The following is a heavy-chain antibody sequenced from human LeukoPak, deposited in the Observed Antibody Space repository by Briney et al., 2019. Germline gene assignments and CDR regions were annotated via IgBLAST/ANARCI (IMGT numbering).Heavy chain of an antibody. V-gene: IGHV4-59*08. Sequence: KPSETLSLTCTVSGGSISSYYWSWIRQPPGKGLEWIGYIYYSGSTNYNPSLKSRVTISVDTSKNQFSLKLSSVTAADTAVYYCARMGRGATYDPWGQGTLVTVSS. J-gene: IGHJ5*02. CDR2: IYYSGST. CDR3: ARMGRGATYDP. D-gene: IGHD1-26*01. CDR1: GGSISSYY.